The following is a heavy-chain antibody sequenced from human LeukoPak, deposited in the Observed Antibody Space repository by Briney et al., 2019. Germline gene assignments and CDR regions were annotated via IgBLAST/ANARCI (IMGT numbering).Heavy chain of an antibody. CDR2: INSDGSST. V-gene: IGHV3-74*01. CDR1: GFTFSSYW. CDR3: ARDPSGDFWSGYYDY. D-gene: IGHD3-3*01. J-gene: IGHJ4*02. Sequence: GGSLRLSCAASGFTFSSYWMHWARQAPGKGLVWVSRINSDGSSTSYADSVKGRFTISRDNAKNTLYLQMNSLRAEDTAVYYCARDPSGDFWSGYYDYWGQGTLVTVSS.